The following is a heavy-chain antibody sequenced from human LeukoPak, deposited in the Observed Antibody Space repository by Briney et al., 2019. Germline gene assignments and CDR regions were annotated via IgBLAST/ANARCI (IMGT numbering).Heavy chain of an antibody. V-gene: IGHV3-30*03. J-gene: IGHJ4*02. CDR1: GFTFSSYG. Sequence: GGSLRLSCAASGFTFSSYGMHWVRQAPGKGLEWVAVISYDGSNKYYADSVKGRFTISRDNAKNSLYLQMNSLRAEDTAVYYCARPIRSKGYYFDYWGQGTLVTVSS. CDR2: ISYDGSNK. CDR3: ARPIRSKGYYFDY.